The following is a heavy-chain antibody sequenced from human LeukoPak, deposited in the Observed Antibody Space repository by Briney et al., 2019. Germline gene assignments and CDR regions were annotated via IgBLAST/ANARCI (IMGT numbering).Heavy chain of an antibody. CDR2: IYYSGST. CDR3: ARSGLRKAFDI. D-gene: IGHD4-17*01. V-gene: IGHV4-59*01. J-gene: IGHJ3*02. Sequence: SETLSLTCTVSGGSISSYYWSWIRQPPGKGLEWIGYIYYSGSTNYNPSLKSRVTISVDTSKNQFSLKLSSVTAADTAVYYCARSGLRKAFDIWGQGTMVTLSS. CDR1: GGSISSYY.